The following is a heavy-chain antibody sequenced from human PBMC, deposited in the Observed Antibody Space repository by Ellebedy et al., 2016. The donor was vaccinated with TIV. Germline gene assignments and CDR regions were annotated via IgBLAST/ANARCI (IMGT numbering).Heavy chain of an antibody. CDR1: GYTFNNYD. J-gene: IGHJ6*02. CDR3: ARVRRGSDWNYTLYYGMDV. Sequence: AASVKVSCRASGYTFNNYDINWVRQATGQGLEWMGWMNPDSGNTGYAQNFQGRVTMTRDTSISTAYMELSSLRSEDTAVYYCARVRRGSDWNYTLYYGMDVWGQGTTVTVSS. D-gene: IGHD1-7*01. V-gene: IGHV1-8*01. CDR2: MNPDSGNT.